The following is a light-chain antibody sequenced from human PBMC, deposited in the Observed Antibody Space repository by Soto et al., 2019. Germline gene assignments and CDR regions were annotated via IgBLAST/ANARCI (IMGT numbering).Light chain of an antibody. V-gene: IGKV3-20*01. CDR1: QSVSSSY. CDR2: GAS. J-gene: IGKJ1*01. CDR3: QQYGSSPRT. Sequence: EIVSTQSPGTLSLSPGERATLYCRASQSVSSSYLAWYQQKPGQAPRLLIYGASSRATGIPDRFSGSGSGTDFTLTISRLEPEDFAVYYCQQYGSSPRTFAQGTKVDIK.